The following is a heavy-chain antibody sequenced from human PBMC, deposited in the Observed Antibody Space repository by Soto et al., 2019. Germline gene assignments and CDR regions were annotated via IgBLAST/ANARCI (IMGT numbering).Heavy chain of an antibody. CDR3: ASVPDY. Sequence: QLQLQESGSGLVKPSQTLSLTCAVSGGSISSGGYSWSWIRQPPGKGLEGIGYIYHSGSIYYNPSLTSRVTISVDGSTNQFSLKLSSVTAADTAVYYCASVPDYWGQGTLVTVSS. CDR1: GGSISSGGYS. J-gene: IGHJ4*02. CDR2: IYHSGSI. D-gene: IGHD2-2*01. V-gene: IGHV4-30-2*01.